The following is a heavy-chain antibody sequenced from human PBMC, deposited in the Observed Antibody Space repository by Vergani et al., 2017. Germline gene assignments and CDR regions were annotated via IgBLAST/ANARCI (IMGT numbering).Heavy chain of an antibody. CDR2: LYHSGST. J-gene: IGHJ5*02. Sequence: QVRLQESGPGLVKPSETLSLTFSVLGGSMSGYYWSWIRQPPGKELEWIGYLYHSGSTNYNPALGTRATISGDTSKNQFSLKLNSVTAADTAVYYCGRVADFYGLGSRLLDLWGQGILVTVSS. V-gene: IGHV4-59*01. CDR1: GGSMSGYY. D-gene: IGHD3-10*01. CDR3: GRVADFYGLGSRLLDL.